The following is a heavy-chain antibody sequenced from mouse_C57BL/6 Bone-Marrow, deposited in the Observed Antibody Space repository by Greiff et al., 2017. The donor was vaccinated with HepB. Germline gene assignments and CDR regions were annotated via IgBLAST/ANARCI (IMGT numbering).Heavy chain of an antibody. J-gene: IGHJ3*01. CDR3: ARSYGIAFAY. CDR1: GFTFSDYG. V-gene: IGHV5-15*01. Sequence: EVKLQESGGGLVQPGGSLKLSCAASGFTFSDYGMAWVRQAPRKGPEWVAFISNLAYSIYYADTVTGRFTISRENAKNTLYLEMSSLRSEDTAMYYCARSYGIAFAYWGQGTLVTVSA. D-gene: IGHD2-1*01. CDR2: ISNLAYSI.